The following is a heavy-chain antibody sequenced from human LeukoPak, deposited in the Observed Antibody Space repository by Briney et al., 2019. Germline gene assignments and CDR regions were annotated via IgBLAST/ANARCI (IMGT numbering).Heavy chain of an antibody. V-gene: IGHV3-30*04. D-gene: IGHD3-22*01. Sequence: GRSLRLSCAASGFTFSSYAMHWVRQAPGKGLEWVAVISYDGSNKYYADSVKGRFTISRDNSKNTLYLQMNSLRAEDTAVYYCARGRDSSGCFDYWGQGTLVTVSS. CDR1: GFTFSSYA. CDR3: ARGRDSSGCFDY. CDR2: ISYDGSNK. J-gene: IGHJ4*02.